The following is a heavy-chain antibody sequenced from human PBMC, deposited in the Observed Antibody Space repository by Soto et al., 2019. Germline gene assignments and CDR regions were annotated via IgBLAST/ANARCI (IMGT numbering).Heavy chain of an antibody. CDR1: GFTFSNAW. D-gene: IGHD3-3*01. Sequence: PGGSLRLSCAASGFTFSNAWMNWVRPAPGKGLEWVGRIKSKTDGGTTDYAAPVKGRFTISRDDSKNTLYLQMNSLKTEDTAVYYCTTDSPPNYYDFWSGYFMPDSYYYYGMDVWGQGTTVTVSS. J-gene: IGHJ6*02. V-gene: IGHV3-15*07. CDR3: TTDSPPNYYDFWSGYFMPDSYYYYGMDV. CDR2: IKSKTDGGTT.